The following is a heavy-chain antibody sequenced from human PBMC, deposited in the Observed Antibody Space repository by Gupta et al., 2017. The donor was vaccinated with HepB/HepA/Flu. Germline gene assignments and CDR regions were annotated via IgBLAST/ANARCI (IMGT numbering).Heavy chain of an antibody. D-gene: IGHD5-12*01. Sequence: QVQLVQTGAEVKTPGSSVKVSCKASGGPFSSYAISWVRQAPGQGLEWMGGIIPIFGTANYAQKFHGRVTITADKSTSTAYMELSSLRSEDTAVYYCAGAIVDIVATGSFDYWGQGTLVTVSS. V-gene: IGHV1-69*06. CDR2: IIPIFGTA. CDR3: AGAIVDIVATGSFDY. CDR1: GGPFSSYA. J-gene: IGHJ4*02.